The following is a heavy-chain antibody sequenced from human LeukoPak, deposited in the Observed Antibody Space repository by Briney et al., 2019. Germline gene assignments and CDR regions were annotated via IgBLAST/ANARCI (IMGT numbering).Heavy chain of an antibody. D-gene: IGHD2-2*01. Sequence: GGSLRLSCAASGFTFSSYAMSWVRQAPGKGLEWVSAISGSGGSTYYADSVKGRFTIPRDNSKNTLYLQMNSLRAEDTAVYYCAKGFHCSSTSCYAYFDYWGQGTLVTVSS. CDR2: ISGSGGST. CDR3: AKGFHCSSTSCYAYFDY. CDR1: GFTFSSYA. V-gene: IGHV3-23*01. J-gene: IGHJ4*02.